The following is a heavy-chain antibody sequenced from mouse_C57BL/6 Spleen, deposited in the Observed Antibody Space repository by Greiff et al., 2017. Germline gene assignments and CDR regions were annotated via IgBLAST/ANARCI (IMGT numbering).Heavy chain of an antibody. CDR2: FDPSDSYT. CDR1: GYTFTSYW. V-gene: IGHV1-69*01. Sequence: VQLQQPGAELVMPGASVKLSCKASGYTFTSYWMHWVKQRPGQGLEWIGEFDPSDSYTNYNQKFKGKSTLTVEKSSSAAYMQLSILTSEDSAVYYCTRLNGNWYFDVWGTGTTVTVSS. D-gene: IGHD2-1*01. J-gene: IGHJ1*03. CDR3: TRLNGNWYFDV.